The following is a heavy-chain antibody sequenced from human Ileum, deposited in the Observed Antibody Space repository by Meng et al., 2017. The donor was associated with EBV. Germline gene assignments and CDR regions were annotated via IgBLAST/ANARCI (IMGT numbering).Heavy chain of an antibody. CDR1: GITFRDYN. CDR3: ARDIAAAGAIYFDY. D-gene: IGHD6-13*01. J-gene: IGHJ4*02. V-gene: IGHV3-11*01. CDR2: ISSGGSTL. Sequence: HGRRVGPGGGLVKPGGSQRLSSAALGITFRDYNMSWSRQAPGKGLEWVSYISSGGSTLYYADSVKGRFAISRDNATTSLYLQMNSLRAEDTAVYYCARDIAAAGAIYFDYWGQGTLVTVSS.